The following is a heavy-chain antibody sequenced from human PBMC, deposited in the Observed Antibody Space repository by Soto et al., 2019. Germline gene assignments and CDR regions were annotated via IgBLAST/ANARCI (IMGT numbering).Heavy chain of an antibody. CDR2: MNPNSGNT. Sequence: GASVKVSCKASGYTFTSYDINWVRQATGQGLEWMGWMNPNSGNTGYAQKFQGRVTMTRNTSISTAYMELSSLRSEDTAVYYCFLRVAATDNWFDPWGQGTLVTVSS. J-gene: IGHJ5*02. CDR1: GYTFTSYD. V-gene: IGHV1-8*01. CDR3: FLRVAATDNWFDP. D-gene: IGHD2-15*01.